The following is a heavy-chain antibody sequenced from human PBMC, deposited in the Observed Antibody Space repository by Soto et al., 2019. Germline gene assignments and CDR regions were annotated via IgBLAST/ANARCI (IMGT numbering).Heavy chain of an antibody. D-gene: IGHD3-10*01. CDR1: GDTFTNFG. CDR2: IATYNSNR. Sequence: HLVQSGPEVKKPGASITVSCKTSGDTFTNFGLSWVRQAPGQGLEWMGWIATYNSNRNYAQNCQGRLTLTTDTSTSTAYMELKSLRYDDMAVYYCATVLRGVVNWFDPWGQGTLVTVSS. CDR3: ATVLRGVVNWFDP. J-gene: IGHJ5*02. V-gene: IGHV1-18*03.